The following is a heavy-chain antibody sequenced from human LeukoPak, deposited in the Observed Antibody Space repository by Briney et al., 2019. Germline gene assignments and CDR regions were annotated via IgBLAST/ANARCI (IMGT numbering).Heavy chain of an antibody. CDR2: VSVSGDTT. Sequence: GGSLRLSCVASGFTFSSYAMNWVRQAPGKGLEWVSVVSVSGDTTYFADSVKGRFTISRDNSKNTLYLQMNSLRADDTAIYYCAKVVSGGNCYQSDYWGQGTLVTVSS. V-gene: IGHV3-23*01. D-gene: IGHD2-15*01. CDR3: AKVVSGGNCYQSDY. J-gene: IGHJ4*02. CDR1: GFTFSSYA.